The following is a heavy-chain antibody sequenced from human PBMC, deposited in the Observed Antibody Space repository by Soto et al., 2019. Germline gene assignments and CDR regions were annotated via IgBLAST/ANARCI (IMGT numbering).Heavy chain of an antibody. V-gene: IGHV3-30*19. Sequence: QVQLVESGGGVVQPGTSLRVSCVGSGFTFRSYVIHWVRQPPGKGLEWVALTSYDGSEKYYGDSVRGRFTISRDNSRNTVDLQMASLRLEDTALYYCARWGTTGGLDVWGQGTLVYVSS. CDR2: TSYDGSEK. CDR3: ARWGTTGGLDV. D-gene: IGHD3-16*01. CDR1: GFTFRSYV. J-gene: IGHJ1*01.